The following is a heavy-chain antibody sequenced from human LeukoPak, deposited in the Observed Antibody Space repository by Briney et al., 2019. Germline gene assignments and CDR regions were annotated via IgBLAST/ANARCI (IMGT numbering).Heavy chain of an antibody. CDR2: ISSSSSYI. J-gene: IGHJ5*02. CDR3: ARDGGYCSGGSCNNWFDP. Sequence: GGSLRLSCAASGFTFSTYSMNWVRQAPRKGPEWVSSISSSSSYIYYADSVKGRFTISRDNAKNSLYLQMNSLRAEDTAVYYCARDGGYCSGGSCNNWFDPWGQGTLVTVSS. V-gene: IGHV3-21*01. CDR1: GFTFSTYS. D-gene: IGHD2-15*01.